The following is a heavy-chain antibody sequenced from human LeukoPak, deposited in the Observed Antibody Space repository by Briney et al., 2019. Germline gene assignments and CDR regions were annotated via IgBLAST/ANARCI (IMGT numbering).Heavy chain of an antibody. J-gene: IGHJ6*03. CDR3: ARRQVVRGVISGYYYYMDV. V-gene: IGHV4-4*02. Sequence: SGTLSLTCAVSGGSISSSNWWSWVRQPPGKGLEWIGEIYHSGSTNYNPSLKSRVTISVDKSKNQFSLKLSSVTAADTAVYYCARRQVVRGVISGYYYYMDVWGKGTTVTISS. CDR1: GGSISSSNW. CDR2: IYHSGST. D-gene: IGHD3-10*01.